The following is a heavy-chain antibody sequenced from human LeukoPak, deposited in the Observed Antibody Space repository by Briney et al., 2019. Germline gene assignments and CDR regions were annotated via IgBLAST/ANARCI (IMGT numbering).Heavy chain of an antibody. V-gene: IGHV3-74*01. CDR1: GFTFSSYW. D-gene: IGHD3-16*01. J-gene: IGHJ6*03. CDR3: ARGGLVLYYYYYMDV. Sequence: PGGSLRLSCAASGFTFSSYWMHWVRQAPGKGLVWVSRINSDGSSTSYADSVKGRFTISRDNAKNTLYLQMNSLRAEDTAVYYCARGGLVLYYYYYMDVWGKGTTVTISS. CDR2: INSDGSST.